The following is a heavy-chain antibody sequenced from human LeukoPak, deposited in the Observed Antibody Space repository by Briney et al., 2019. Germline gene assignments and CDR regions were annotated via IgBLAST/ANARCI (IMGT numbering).Heavy chain of an antibody. J-gene: IGHJ4*02. Sequence: SETLSLTCTVSGYSISSGYYWGWIRQPPGKGLEWIGTIYHSGSTYYNPSLKSRVTISVDTSKNQFSLRLNSVTAADTAVYYCARPPHYYDTSGYSVWGQGTLVTVSS. CDR1: GYSISSGYY. CDR3: ARPPHYYDTSGYSV. CDR2: IYHSGST. V-gene: IGHV4-38-2*02. D-gene: IGHD3-22*01.